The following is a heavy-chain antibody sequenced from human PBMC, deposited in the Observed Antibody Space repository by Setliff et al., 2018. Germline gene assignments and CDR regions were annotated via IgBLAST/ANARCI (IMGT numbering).Heavy chain of an antibody. Sequence: PSETLSLTCTLSGDSISRSTYYWGWIRQSPGKGLDWIGTVDRSGNTFYNPSLRSRATISVDTSKNQISLKLTSVSAADTAVYYCARRDSTSYYGYSFDFWGRGTLVTVSS. D-gene: IGHD3-22*01. CDR2: VDRSGNT. V-gene: IGHV4-39*01. J-gene: IGHJ4*02. CDR1: GDSISRSTYY. CDR3: ARRDSTSYYGYSFDF.